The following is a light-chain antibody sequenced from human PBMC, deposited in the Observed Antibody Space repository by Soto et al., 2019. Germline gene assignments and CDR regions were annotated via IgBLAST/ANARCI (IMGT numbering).Light chain of an antibody. CDR2: AAS. J-gene: IGKJ1*01. V-gene: IGKV1-6*01. CDR3: LQDYNYPRT. Sequence: AIQMTQSPSSLSASVGDRVTITCRASQGIRNDLGWYQDKPEKAPKLLIYAASSLQAGVPSRFSGSGSGTDFTLTITSLQLEDFATYYCLQDYNYPRTFGQGTKVEIK. CDR1: QGIRND.